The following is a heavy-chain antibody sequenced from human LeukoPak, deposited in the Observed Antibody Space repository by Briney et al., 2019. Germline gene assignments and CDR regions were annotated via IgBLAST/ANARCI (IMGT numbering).Heavy chain of an antibody. CDR3: TRGPLPAPGIADY. J-gene: IGHJ4*02. CDR1: GFTFSGAW. D-gene: IGHD6-13*01. Sequence: GGSLRLSCAASGFTFSGAWIXWVXXVPGXXXLXVSXISNDGLIKEYTESVKGRFTISRDNGKKTVSLQMNSLRVEDTAVYYCTRGPLPAPGIADYWGQGTLVTVSS. CDR2: ISNDGLIK. V-gene: IGHV3-74*03.